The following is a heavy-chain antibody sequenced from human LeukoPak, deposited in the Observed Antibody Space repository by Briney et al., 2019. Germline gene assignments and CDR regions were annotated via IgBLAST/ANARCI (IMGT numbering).Heavy chain of an antibody. CDR1: GIPFINAW. V-gene: IGHV3-15*01. CDR3: AQEGYSYGHHSLHM. Sequence: PGGSLRLSCAASGIPFINAWMTWVRQAPGKGLEWVGRIKEQGDGGTTDYGAPVQGRFSISRDDSNSTLYLQMDSLKIEDTAVYYCAQEGYSYGHHSLHMWGQGQWSPSLQ. J-gene: IGHJ3*02. D-gene: IGHD5-18*01. CDR2: IKEQGDGGTT.